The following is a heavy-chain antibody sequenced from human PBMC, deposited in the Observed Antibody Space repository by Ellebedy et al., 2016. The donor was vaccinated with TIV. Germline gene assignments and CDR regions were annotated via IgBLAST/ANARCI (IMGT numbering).Heavy chain of an antibody. V-gene: IGHV3-7*01. CDR1: GFSFRSYW. D-gene: IGHD4-17*01. CDR2: IYHGGSQQ. CDR3: ARRGSYGDYAVQINAWFDR. J-gene: IGHJ5*02. Sequence: PGGSLRLSCSASGFSFRSYWMSWVRQAPGKGLEWVASIYHGGSQQYYVDSVNGRFTISRDNAKNSLYLQMDSLRAADTAVYYCARRGSYGDYAVQINAWFDRWGQGTLVTVSS.